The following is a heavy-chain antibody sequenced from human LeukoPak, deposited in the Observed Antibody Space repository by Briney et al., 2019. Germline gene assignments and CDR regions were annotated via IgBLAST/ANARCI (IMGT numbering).Heavy chain of an antibody. V-gene: IGHV3-33*01. Sequence: PGRSLRLSCAASGFTFSSYGMHWVRQAPGKGLEWVAVIWCDGSNKYYADSVKGRFTISRDNSKNTLYLQMNSLRAEDRAVYYCARDLKGAGLYYFEYWGQGTLVTVSS. CDR2: IWCDGSNK. J-gene: IGHJ4*02. D-gene: IGHD6-19*01. CDR1: GFTFSSYG. CDR3: ARDLKGAGLYYFEY.